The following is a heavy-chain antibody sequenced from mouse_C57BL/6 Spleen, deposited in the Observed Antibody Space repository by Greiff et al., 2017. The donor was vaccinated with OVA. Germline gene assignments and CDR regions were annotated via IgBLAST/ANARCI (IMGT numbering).Heavy chain of an antibody. D-gene: IGHD4-1*01. V-gene: IGHV5-4*03. CDR1: GFTFSSYA. Sequence: EVKVVESGGGLVKPGGSLKLSCAASGFTFSSYAMSWVRQTPEKRLEWVATISDGGSYTYYPDNVKGRFTISRDNAKNNLYLQMSHLKSEDTAMYYCARGGLGPLGYYFDYWGQGTTLTVSS. CDR2: ISDGGSYT. CDR3: ARGGLGPLGYYFDY. J-gene: IGHJ2*01.